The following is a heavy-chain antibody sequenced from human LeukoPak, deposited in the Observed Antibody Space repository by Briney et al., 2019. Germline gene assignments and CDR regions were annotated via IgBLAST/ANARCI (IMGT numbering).Heavy chain of an antibody. V-gene: IGHV4-4*09. Sequence: SETLSLTCAVSGASLNSDYWSWIRQPPGKRLEWIGYIQSSGTTNYNTSFKSRVTISIHASKNQFSLELTSMTAADTALYYCAGQVKSWFGEIYYMDVWGKGTTVIVSS. D-gene: IGHD3-10*01. J-gene: IGHJ6*03. CDR2: IQSSGTT. CDR3: AGQVKSWFGEIYYMDV. CDR1: GASLNSDY.